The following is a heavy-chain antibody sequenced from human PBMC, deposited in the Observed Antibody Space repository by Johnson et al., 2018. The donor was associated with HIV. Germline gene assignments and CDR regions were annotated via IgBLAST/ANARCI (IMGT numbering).Heavy chain of an antibody. CDR2: ISYDGSNK. CDR1: GFTFSGYG. J-gene: IGHJ3*02. Sequence: QMLLVESGGGVVQPGRSLRLSCVASGFTFSGYGMNWVRQAPGKGLEWVAVISYDGSNKYYADSVKGRFTISRDNSKNTLYLQMNSLRAEDTAVYYCARERGYYGNPAFDIWGQGTMVTVSS. D-gene: IGHD4-11*01. CDR3: ARERGYYGNPAFDI. V-gene: IGHV3-30*03.